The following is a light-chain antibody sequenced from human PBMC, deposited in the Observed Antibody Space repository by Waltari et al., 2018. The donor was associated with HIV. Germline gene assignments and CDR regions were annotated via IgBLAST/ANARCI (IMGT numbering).Light chain of an antibody. CDR2: NDD. CDR3: AAWDDGLNGVI. V-gene: IGLV1-36*01. J-gene: IGLJ2*01. CDR1: DSNIGSPA. Sequence: QSVLTQSPSVSEAPGQSVTISCSGSDSNIGSPAVPWYQQFPGKPPRLLVYNDDLILSGVSDRLSASKSGTSESLAINDLQSEHESHYYCAAWDDGLNGVIFGGGTKVTVL.